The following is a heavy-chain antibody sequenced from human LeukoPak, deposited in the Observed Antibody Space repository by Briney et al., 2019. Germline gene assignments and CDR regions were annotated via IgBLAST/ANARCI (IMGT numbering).Heavy chain of an antibody. Sequence: GGSLRLSCAASGFTFSSYGMHWVRQAPGKGLEWVAVISYDGSNKYYADSVKGRFTISSDNSKNTLYPQMNSLRAEDTAVYYCAVVPAATFDYWGQGTLVTVSS. CDR1: GFTFSSYG. CDR3: AVVPAATFDY. D-gene: IGHD2-2*01. V-gene: IGHV3-30*03. CDR2: ISYDGSNK. J-gene: IGHJ4*02.